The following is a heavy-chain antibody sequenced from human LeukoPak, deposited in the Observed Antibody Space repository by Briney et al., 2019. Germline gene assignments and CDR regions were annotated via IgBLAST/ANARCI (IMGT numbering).Heavy chain of an antibody. Sequence: KPSETLSLTCTVSGGSISSYYWSWIRQPPGKGLEWIGYIYYSGSTNYDPSLKSRVTISVDTSKNQFSLKLSSVTAADTAVYYCARCSGYSSFFDYWGQGTLVTVSS. CDR1: GGSISSYY. V-gene: IGHV4-59*01. CDR3: ARCSGYSSFFDY. CDR2: IYYSGST. D-gene: IGHD3-22*01. J-gene: IGHJ4*02.